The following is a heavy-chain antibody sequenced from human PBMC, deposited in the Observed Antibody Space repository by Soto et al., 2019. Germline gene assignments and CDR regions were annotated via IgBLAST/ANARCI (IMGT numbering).Heavy chain of an antibody. CDR1: GFTFSDYY. CDR2: ISSSGSTI. CDR3: ARGEVLLWFGGPLRNYGMDV. Sequence: QVQLVESGGGLVKPGGSLRLSCAASGFTFSDYYMSWIRQAPGKGLEWVSYISSSGSTIYYADSVKGRFTISRDNAKNSLYLQMNSLRAEDTAVYYCARGEVLLWFGGPLRNYGMDVWGQGTTVTVSS. D-gene: IGHD3-10*01. V-gene: IGHV3-11*01. J-gene: IGHJ6*02.